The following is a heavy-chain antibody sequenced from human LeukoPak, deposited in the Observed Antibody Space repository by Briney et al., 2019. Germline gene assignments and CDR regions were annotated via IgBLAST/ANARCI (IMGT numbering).Heavy chain of an antibody. CDR1: RYTFTGYY. CDR3: ARDKHTVTTPPGPDY. J-gene: IGHJ4*02. V-gene: IGHV1-2*02. D-gene: IGHD4-17*01. CDR2: INPNSGGT. Sequence: GASVKVSCKASRYTFTGYYMHWVRQAPGQGLEWMGWINPNSGGTNYAQKFQGRVTMTRDTSISTAYMELSRLRSDDTAVYYCARDKHTVTTPPGPDYWGQGTLVTVSS.